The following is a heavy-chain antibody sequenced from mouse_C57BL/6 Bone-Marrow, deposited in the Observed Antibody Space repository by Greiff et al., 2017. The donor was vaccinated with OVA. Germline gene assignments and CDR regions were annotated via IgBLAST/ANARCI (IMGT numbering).Heavy chain of an antibody. V-gene: IGHV2-9-1*01. CDR3: ATYGNYWYFGV. CDR1: GFSLTSYA. J-gene: IGHJ1*03. CDR2: IWTGGGT. Sequence: VQRVESGPGLVAPSQSLSITCTVSGFSLTSYAISWVRQPPGKGLEWLGGIWTGGGTNYNSALKSRLSISKDNSKSQVFLKMNSLQTDDTARYCCATYGNYWYFGVWGTGTTVTGSS. D-gene: IGHD2-1*01.